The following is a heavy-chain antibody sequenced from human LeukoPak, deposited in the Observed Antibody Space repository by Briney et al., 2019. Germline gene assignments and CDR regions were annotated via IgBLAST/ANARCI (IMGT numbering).Heavy chain of an antibody. J-gene: IGHJ6*02. CDR2: INHSGST. CDR1: GGSFSGYY. V-gene: IGHV4-34*01. CDR3: ATTTIKYYYYGMDV. Sequence: NTSETLSLTCAVYGGSFSGYYWSWIRQPPGKGLEWIGEINHSGSTNYNPSLKSRVTISVDTSKNQFSLKLSSVTAADTAVYYCATTTIKYYYYGMDVWGQGTTVTVSS. D-gene: IGHD1-26*01.